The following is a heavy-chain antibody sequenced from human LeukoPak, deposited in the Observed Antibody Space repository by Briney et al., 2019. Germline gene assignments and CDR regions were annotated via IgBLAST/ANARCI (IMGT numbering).Heavy chain of an antibody. Sequence: GGSLRLSCAASGFTFKNYAMHWVRQAPRKGLEWVALISYDGSKEYADSVQGRFTVSRDNSKNTLYLQMDSLRPEDTAVYYCARDSYGMDVWGQGTLVTVSS. V-gene: IGHV3-30*04. D-gene: IGHD4-17*01. CDR3: ARDSYGMDV. CDR1: GFTFKNYA. CDR2: ISYDGSK. J-gene: IGHJ4*02.